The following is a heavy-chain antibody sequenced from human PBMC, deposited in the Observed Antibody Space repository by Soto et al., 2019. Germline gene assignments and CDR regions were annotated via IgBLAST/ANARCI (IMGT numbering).Heavy chain of an antibody. J-gene: IGHJ4*02. V-gene: IGHV3-23*01. CDR2: VTASGGGT. CDR3: AKALVPALTAKFGY. CDR1: GFIFNNYA. D-gene: IGHD5-18*01. Sequence: PGGSLRLSCAASGFIFNNYAMTWVRQAPGKGLEWVSTVTASGGGTFYANSVKGRFTISGDNSRNTLHLQMSSLRVEDTALYYCAKALVPALTAKFGYWGQGTLVTVSS.